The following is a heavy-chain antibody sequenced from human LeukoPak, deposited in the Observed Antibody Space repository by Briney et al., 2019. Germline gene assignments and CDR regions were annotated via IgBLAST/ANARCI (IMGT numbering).Heavy chain of an antibody. Sequence: SVKVSCKASGGTFSSYAISWVRQAPGQGLEWMGGIIPIFGTANYAQKLQGRVTMTTDTSTSTAYMELRSLRSDDTAVYYCARDKSSGSNDYWGQGTLVTVSS. D-gene: IGHD1-26*01. CDR2: IIPIFGTA. CDR3: ARDKSSGSNDY. V-gene: IGHV1-69*05. J-gene: IGHJ4*02. CDR1: GGTFSSYA.